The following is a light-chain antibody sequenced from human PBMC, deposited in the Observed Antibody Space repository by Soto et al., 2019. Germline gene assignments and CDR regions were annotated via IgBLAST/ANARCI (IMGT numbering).Light chain of an antibody. CDR1: QSVSSN. J-gene: IGKJ4*01. CDR3: QQLKSYPLPT. V-gene: IGKV3-15*01. Sequence: EIVMTQSPATLSVSPGERATFSCRASQSVSSNLAWYQQKPGQAPRLLIYGASTRATGIPARFSGSGSGTEFTLTISSLQSEDFATYYCQQLKSYPLPTFGGGTKVDIK. CDR2: GAS.